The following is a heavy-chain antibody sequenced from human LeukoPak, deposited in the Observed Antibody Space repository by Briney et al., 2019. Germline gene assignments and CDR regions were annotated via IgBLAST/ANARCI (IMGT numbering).Heavy chain of an antibody. CDR3: ARQARGYSYAKGDY. Sequence: SQTLSLTCTISGGSISSGGYYWSWLRQPPGKGLEWIGYIYHSGSTYYNPSLKSRVTISVDRSKNQFSLKLSSVTAADTAVYYCARQARGYSYAKGDYWGQGTLVTVSS. CDR2: IYHSGST. D-gene: IGHD5-18*01. J-gene: IGHJ4*02. CDR1: GGSISSGGYY. V-gene: IGHV4-30-2*01.